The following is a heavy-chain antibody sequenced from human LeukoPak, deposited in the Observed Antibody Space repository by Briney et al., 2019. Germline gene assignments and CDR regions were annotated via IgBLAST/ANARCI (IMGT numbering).Heavy chain of an antibody. CDR1: GFTFSNAW. V-gene: IGHV3-30*18. CDR3: AKDVRRWLQLRGWFDP. CDR2: ISYDGSNK. D-gene: IGHD5-24*01. Sequence: GGSLRLSCAASGFTFSNAWMSWARQAPGKGLEWVAVISYDGSNKYYADSVKGRFTISRDNSKNTLYLQMNSLRAEGTAVYYCAKDVRRWLQLRGWFDPWGQGTLVTVSS. J-gene: IGHJ5*02.